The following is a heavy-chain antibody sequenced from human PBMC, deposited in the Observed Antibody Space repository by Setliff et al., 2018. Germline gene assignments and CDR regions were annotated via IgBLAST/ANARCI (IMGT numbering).Heavy chain of an antibody. J-gene: IGHJ4*02. CDR1: RFTFSNYA. D-gene: IGHD2-21*01. Sequence: PGGSLRLSCAASRFTFSNYAMSWVRQAPGKGLEWVSVISASGRTTYSADSVKGRFTISRDNSKNTLSLQMNSLRAEDTAVYYCATEKFPGDWGDYWGQGTLVTVSS. CDR3: ATEKFPGDWGDY. V-gene: IGHV3-23*01. CDR2: ISASGRTT.